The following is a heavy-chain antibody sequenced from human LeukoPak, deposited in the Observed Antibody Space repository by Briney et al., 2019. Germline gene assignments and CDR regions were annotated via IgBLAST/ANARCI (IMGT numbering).Heavy chain of an antibody. CDR1: GYRFTSYW. J-gene: IGHJ5*02. CDR3: TIRQVSYNWFDP. Sequence: GESLKISCKGSGYRFTSYWLGLGRQLPGEGLGGVCFIYPVDADTRYSPSFEGQVTISADKTISTAYLQWSSLQASDTAMYYCTIRQVSYNWFDPWGQGTLVTVSS. CDR2: IYPVDADT. V-gene: IGHV5-51*01. D-gene: IGHD1-14*01.